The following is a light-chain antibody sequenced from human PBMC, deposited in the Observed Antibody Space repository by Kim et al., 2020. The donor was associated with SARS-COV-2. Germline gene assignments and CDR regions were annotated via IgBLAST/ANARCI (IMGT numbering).Light chain of an antibody. V-gene: IGLV1-40*01. CDR1: SSNIGAGYD. CDR3: QSYDSSLSGV. Sequence: QSVLTQPPSVSGAPGQRVTISCTGSSSNIGAGYDVHWYQQLPGTAPKLLIYGNSNRPSGVPDRFSGSKSGTSASLDITGLQAEDEADYYCQSYDSSLSGVFGGGTQLTVL. CDR2: GNS. J-gene: IGLJ2*01.